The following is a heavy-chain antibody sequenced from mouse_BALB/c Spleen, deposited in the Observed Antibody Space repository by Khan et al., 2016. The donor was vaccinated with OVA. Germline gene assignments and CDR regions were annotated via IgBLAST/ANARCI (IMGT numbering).Heavy chain of an antibody. CDR3: ARRTTGYALDY. J-gene: IGHJ4*01. D-gene: IGHD2-14*01. CDR2: INPRSGYT. V-gene: IGHV1-4*01. Sequence: QVRLQQSGAELARPGASVKMSCKASGYTFTSNTMHWVKQRPGQGLEWIGYINPRSGYTDYTQRFKDKATLTADKSSSTAYMQLSSLTSKDSAVYYCARRTTGYALDYWGLGTSVTVSS. CDR1: GYTFTSNT.